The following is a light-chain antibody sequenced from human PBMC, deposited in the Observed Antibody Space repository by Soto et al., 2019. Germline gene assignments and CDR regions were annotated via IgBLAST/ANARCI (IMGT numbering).Light chain of an antibody. J-gene: IGKJ1*01. Sequence: DIVMTQSPDSLTLSLGERATINCKSSQSVFSRFRNKNYLGWFQQKTGQTPRLLIYWASTRESGVSDRFSGSGSGTDFTLTIDSLQAEDVAVYYCQQYDTTPTWTFGQGTKVEV. CDR2: WAS. CDR1: QSVFSRFRNKNY. CDR3: QQYDTTPTWT. V-gene: IGKV4-1*01.